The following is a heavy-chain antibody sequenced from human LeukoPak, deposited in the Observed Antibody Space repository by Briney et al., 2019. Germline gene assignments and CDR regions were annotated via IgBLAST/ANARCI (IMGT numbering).Heavy chain of an antibody. V-gene: IGHV3-23*01. D-gene: IGHD4/OR15-4a*01. CDR3: AKPAKTDYVDY. Sequence: GGSLRLSCAASGFTFSSYGMSWVRQAPGKGLEWVSGIRAGGDNTYYADSVKGRFTISRDNSKNTLYLQMNSLRAEDTAVYYCAKPAKTDYVDYWGQGTLVTVSS. J-gene: IGHJ4*02. CDR1: GFTFSSYG. CDR2: IRAGGDNT.